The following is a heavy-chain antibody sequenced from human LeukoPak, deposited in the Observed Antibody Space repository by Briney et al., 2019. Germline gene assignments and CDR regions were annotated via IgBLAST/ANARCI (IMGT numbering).Heavy chain of an antibody. J-gene: IGHJ3*02. CDR2: ISSSSTYI. CDR1: GFTFSTYS. Sequence: GGSLRLSCAASGFTFSTYSMTWVRQAPGKGLEWVSSISSSSTYIHYADSVKGRFTISRDNAKNSLYLQMNSLRAEDTAVYYCASQALRAVDIWGQGTMVTVSS. V-gene: IGHV3-21*04. D-gene: IGHD2-15*01. CDR3: ASQALRAVDI.